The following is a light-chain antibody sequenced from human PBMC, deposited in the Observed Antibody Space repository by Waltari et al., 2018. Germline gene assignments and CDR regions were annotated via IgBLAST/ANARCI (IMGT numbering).Light chain of an antibody. V-gene: IGKV3-20*01. CDR2: GVS. J-gene: IGKJ4*01. CDR3: QQYGGSPLT. Sequence: EIVLTQSPGTLSLSPGERATLSCRASQSVSSSFLAWYQQKPGQAPRLLIYGVSSRATGIPDRFSGSGSGTDFTLTISRLEPADFAVYYCQQYGGSPLTFGGGTKVEIK. CDR1: QSVSSSF.